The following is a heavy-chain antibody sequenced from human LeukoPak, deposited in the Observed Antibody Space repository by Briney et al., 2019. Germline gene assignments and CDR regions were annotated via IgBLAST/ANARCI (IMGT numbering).Heavy chain of an antibody. D-gene: IGHD4-23*01. CDR1: GGPLSCPL. Sequence: SETLSPTRAVEGGPLSCPLWTWIPQPPGKGLEWIGEINHSGSTNYNPSFKSRVTISVDTSNNQFSLKLSSVTAADAAVDFCARYGGVSYWYFTLWGRGTLVTVSS. CDR2: INHSGST. J-gene: IGHJ2*01. CDR3: ARYGGVSYWYFTL. V-gene: IGHV4-34*01.